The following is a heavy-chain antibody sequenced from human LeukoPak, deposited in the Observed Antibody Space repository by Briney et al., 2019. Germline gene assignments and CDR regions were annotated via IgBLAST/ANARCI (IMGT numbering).Heavy chain of an antibody. CDR2: INPNSGGT. D-gene: IGHD2-2*01. CDR1: GYTFTGYY. Sequence: ASVKVSCKASGYTFTGYYMHWVRQAPGQGLEWMGWINPNSGGTNYAQKFQGRVTMTRGTSISTAYMELSRLRSDDTAVYYCARNYCSSTSCYHHDAFDIWGQGTMVTVSS. CDR3: ARNYCSSTSCYHHDAFDI. J-gene: IGHJ3*02. V-gene: IGHV1-2*02.